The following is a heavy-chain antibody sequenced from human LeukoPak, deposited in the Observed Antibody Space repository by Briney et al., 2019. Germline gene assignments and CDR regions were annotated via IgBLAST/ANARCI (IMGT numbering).Heavy chain of an antibody. CDR3: ARVARLTSIVVVTAIRKFDP. CDR1: GFTFSDYY. D-gene: IGHD2-21*02. CDR2: ISSSGSTI. J-gene: IGHJ5*02. V-gene: IGHV3-11*01. Sequence: KPGGSLRLSCAASGFTFSDYYMSWIRQAPGKGLEWVSYISSSGSTIYYADSVKGRFTISRDNAKNSLYLQMNSLRAEDTAVYYCARVARLTSIVVVTAIRKFDPWGQGTLVTVSS.